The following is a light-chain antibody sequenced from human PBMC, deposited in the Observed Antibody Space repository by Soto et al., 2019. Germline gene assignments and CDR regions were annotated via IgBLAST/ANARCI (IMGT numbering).Light chain of an antibody. J-gene: IGLJ1*01. CDR3: ISYTSSSTLYV. V-gene: IGLV2-14*01. CDR2: DVS. CDR1: SSDVGGYNY. Sequence: QSALTQPASVSGSPGQSITISSTGTSSDVGGYNYVSWYQQHPGKAPKLMIYDVSNRPPGVSNRFSGSKSGNTASLTISGLQAEDEAHYYCISYTSSSTLYVFGTGTKLTVL.